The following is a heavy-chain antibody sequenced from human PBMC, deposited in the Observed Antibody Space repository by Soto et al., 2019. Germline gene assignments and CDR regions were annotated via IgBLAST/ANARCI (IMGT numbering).Heavy chain of an antibody. CDR1: GVPLNSYG. J-gene: IGHJ4*02. D-gene: IGHD3-16*01. CDR2: INPASQLR. V-gene: IGHV1-69*09. Sequence: QVVLLQSGTEVKRHGSSVKVSCKASGVPLNSYGFAWVRPAPGRGLEWVGRINPASQLRNYEQSLQGRVTITADTSTTTAYMELIGLTLEYSAVYYCARIKLARLDHWGQGTLGTVSS. CDR3: ARIKLARLDH.